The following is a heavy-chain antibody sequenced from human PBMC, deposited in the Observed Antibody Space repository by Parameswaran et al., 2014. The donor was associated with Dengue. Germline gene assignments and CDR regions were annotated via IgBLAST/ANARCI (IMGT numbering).Heavy chain of an antibody. Sequence: WVRQAPGQGLEWMGIINPSGGSTSYAQKFQGRVTMTRDTSTSTVHMELSSLRSEDTAVYYCARDGSPIDDSSGYYYPDLDYWGQGTLVTVSS. J-gene: IGHJ4*02. CDR3: ARDGSPIDDSSGYYYPDLDY. CDR2: INPSGGST. D-gene: IGHD3-22*01. V-gene: IGHV1-46*01.